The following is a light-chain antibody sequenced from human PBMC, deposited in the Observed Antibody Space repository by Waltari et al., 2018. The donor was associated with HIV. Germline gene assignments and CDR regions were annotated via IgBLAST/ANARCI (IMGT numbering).Light chain of an antibody. V-gene: IGLV3-21*03. CDR1: NIDYKT. CDR2: DNF. CDR3: QVWDSTSAHWV. Sequence: SSVLTQPPSVSVAPGKTPTITCVGSNIDYKTVHWYQVRPGQAPVLVIYDNFDRPSEIPERLSGSNSGNTATLTISRVEAGDEADYYCQVWDSTSAHWVFGGGTKLTVL. J-gene: IGLJ3*02.